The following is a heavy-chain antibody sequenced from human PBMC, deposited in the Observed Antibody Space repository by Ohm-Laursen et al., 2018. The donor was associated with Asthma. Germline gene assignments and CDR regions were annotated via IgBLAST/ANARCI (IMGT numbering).Heavy chain of an antibody. Sequence: PSETLSLTCTVSGGSISSGHYYWSWIRQPPGKGLEWIGYIYYSGSTYYNPSLKSRVTISVDTSKNQFSLKLSSVTAADTAVYYCARDRGEMTTVTHWYFDLWGRGTLVTVSS. J-gene: IGHJ2*01. V-gene: IGHV4-30-4*01. CDR2: IYYSGST. CDR3: ARDRGEMTTVTHWYFDL. CDR1: GGSISSGHYY. D-gene: IGHD4-11*01.